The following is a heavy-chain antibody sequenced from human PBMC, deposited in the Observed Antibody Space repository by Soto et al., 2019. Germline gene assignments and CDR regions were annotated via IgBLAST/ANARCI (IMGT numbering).Heavy chain of an antibody. CDR3: ARALDDSSGYYASSHFDI. J-gene: IGHJ3*02. D-gene: IGHD3-22*01. CDR2: IIPIFGTA. CDR1: GGTFSSYA. V-gene: IGHV1-69*13. Sequence: SVKVSCKSSGGTFSSYAISWVRQAPGQGLEWMGGIIPIFGTANYAQKFQGRVTITADESTSTAYMELSSLRSEDTAVYYCARALDDSSGYYASSHFDIRGKGTMVTVSS.